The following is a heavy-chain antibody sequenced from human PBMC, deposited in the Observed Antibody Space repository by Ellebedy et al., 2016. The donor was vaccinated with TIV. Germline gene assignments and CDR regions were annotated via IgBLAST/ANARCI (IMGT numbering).Heavy chain of an antibody. Sequence: SETLSLXXDVSGYSISSSDWWAWIRQPPGKSLEWLGYIRHGGDTYYNLSLKSRLTMSLDTSKNHFSLKLTSVTAADTAVYFCAKLDCLFTGDCRWGQGTLVSVSS. D-gene: IGHD3/OR15-3a*01. J-gene: IGHJ4*02. CDR2: IRHGGDT. V-gene: IGHV4-28*01. CDR1: GYSISSSDW. CDR3: AKLDCLFTGDCR.